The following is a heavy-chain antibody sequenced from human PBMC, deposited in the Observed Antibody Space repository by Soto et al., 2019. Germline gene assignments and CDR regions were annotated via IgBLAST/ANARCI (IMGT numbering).Heavy chain of an antibody. J-gene: IGHJ4*02. CDR3: ARDPTDSSGIDFDY. CDR2: ISSSSSYI. V-gene: IGHV3-21*01. CDR1: GFTFSSYS. D-gene: IGHD3-22*01. Sequence: PGGSLRLSCAASGFTFSSYSMNWVRQAPGKGLEWVSSISSSSSYIYYADSVKGRFTISRDNAKNSLYLQMNSLRAEDTAVYYCARDPTDSSGIDFDYWGQGTLVTVSS.